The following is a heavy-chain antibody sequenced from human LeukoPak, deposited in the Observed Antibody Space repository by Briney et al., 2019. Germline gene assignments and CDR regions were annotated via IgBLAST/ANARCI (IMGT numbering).Heavy chain of an antibody. CDR1: GASITGYC. J-gene: IGHJ4*02. CDR2: ICHSGET. V-gene: IGHV4-59*01. CDR3: ARWNDIYKAFDY. Sequence: SETLSLTCTVSGASITGYCWNWIRQPRGKGLEWIGYICHSGETNSSPPFKSRVIKSVDTSKNQFFLRLTSVTASDTAVYFCARWNDIYKAFDYWGQGTLVPVSS. D-gene: IGHD1-1*01.